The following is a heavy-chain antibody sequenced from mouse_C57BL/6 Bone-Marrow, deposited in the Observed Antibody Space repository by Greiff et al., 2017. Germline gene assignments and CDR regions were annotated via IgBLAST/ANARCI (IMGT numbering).Heavy chain of an antibody. CDR2: ISSGSSTI. CDR1: GFTFSDYG. D-gene: IGHD2-1*01. V-gene: IGHV5-17*01. CDR3: ARKLLWYPYYAMDY. J-gene: IGHJ4*01. Sequence: EVQVVESGGGLVKPGGSLKLSCAASGFTFSDYGMHWVRQAPEKGLDWVAYISSGSSTIYYADTVKGRFTISSANAKNTLFLQMTSLRSEDTAMYYCARKLLWYPYYAMDYWGQGTSVTVSS.